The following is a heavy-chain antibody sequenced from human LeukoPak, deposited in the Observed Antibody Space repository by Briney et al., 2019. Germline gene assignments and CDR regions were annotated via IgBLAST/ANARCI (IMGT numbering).Heavy chain of an antibody. CDR3: AKSYSSSN. CDR1: GFTFSTYS. Sequence: GGSLRLSCAASGFTFSTYSMNWVRQAPGKGLEWVSSISSSSIYIYYVDSVKGRFTISRDNAKNSLYLQMNSLRAEDTAVYYCAKSYSSSNWGQGTLVTVSS. D-gene: IGHD6-13*01. V-gene: IGHV3-21*04. CDR2: ISSSSIYI. J-gene: IGHJ4*02.